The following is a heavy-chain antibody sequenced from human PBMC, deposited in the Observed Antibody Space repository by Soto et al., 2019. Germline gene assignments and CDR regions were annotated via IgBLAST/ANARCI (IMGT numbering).Heavy chain of an antibody. J-gene: IGHJ5*01. CDR2: IYTGGTT. CDR3: ARIPVDTYMSYWFDP. CDR1: GGSISSYY. D-gene: IGHD5-18*01. V-gene: IGHV4-4*07. Sequence: PSETLSLTCTVSGGSISSYYWSWIRQPAGKGLEWIGRIYTGGTTYYNPSLKSRVTMSFDTSTNQFSLKLSSVTAADTAVYFCARIPVDTYMSYWFDPWGQGTLVSVSS.